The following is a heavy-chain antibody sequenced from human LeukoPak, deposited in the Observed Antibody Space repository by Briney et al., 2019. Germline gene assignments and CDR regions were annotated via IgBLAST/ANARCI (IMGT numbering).Heavy chain of an antibody. CDR2: IYPGGSDL. CDR1: GYSFTNYW. J-gene: IGHJ4*02. V-gene: IGHV5-51*01. D-gene: IGHD1-26*01. Sequence: GESLKISCKASGYSFTNYWIVWVRQRPGKGLEYMGFIYPGGSDLRYSPSFQGQVTISVDKSITTAYLQWSSLKASDTAMYYCARAVGAKLLDYWGQGTLVTVSS. CDR3: ARAVGAKLLDY.